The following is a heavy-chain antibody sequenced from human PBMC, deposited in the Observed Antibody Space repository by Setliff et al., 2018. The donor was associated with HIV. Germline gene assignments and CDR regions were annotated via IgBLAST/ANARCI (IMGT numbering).Heavy chain of an antibody. CDR3: ARLAFWGSLPAAIPNYYYYMDV. CDR1: GYSFTSYW. Sequence: GESLKISCKGSGYSFTSYWIVWARQMPGKGLEWMGIIYPGDSDTRYSPSFQGQVTISVDKSINTAYLQWSSLKASDTAMYYCARLAFWGSLPAAIPNYYYYMDVWGKGTTVTVSS. J-gene: IGHJ6*03. D-gene: IGHD2-2*01. CDR2: IYPGDSDT. V-gene: IGHV5-51*01.